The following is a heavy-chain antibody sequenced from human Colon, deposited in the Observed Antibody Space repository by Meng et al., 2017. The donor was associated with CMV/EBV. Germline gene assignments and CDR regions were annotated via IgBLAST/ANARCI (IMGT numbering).Heavy chain of an antibody. Sequence: GESLKISCTASGFIFGDHFMDWVRQSPGKGLEWVGRAKNKAWQYGTEYAASVKGRFIISRDDSNGSLYLQMNSLKHEDTAVYYCAKHDTKYGYDRDYFEYWGQGILVTVSS. V-gene: IGHV3-72*01. CDR1: GFIFGDHF. D-gene: IGHD3-22*01. CDR3: AKHDTKYGYDRDYFEY. J-gene: IGHJ4*01. CDR2: AKNKAWQYGT.